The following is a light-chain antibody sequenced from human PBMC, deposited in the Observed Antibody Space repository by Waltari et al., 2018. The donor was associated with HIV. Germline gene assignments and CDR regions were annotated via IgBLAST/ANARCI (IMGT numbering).Light chain of an antibody. V-gene: IGLV3-1*01. CDR1: KLGDKY. CDR2: QDS. J-gene: IGLJ2*01. CDR3: QACDSITGVV. Sequence: SYELTQPPSVSVSPGQTASITCSGDKLGDKYACWYQQKPGQSPVLVIYQDSKRPSGIPERFSGSNSGNTATLTISGTQAMDEADYYCQACDSITGVVFGGGTKLTVL.